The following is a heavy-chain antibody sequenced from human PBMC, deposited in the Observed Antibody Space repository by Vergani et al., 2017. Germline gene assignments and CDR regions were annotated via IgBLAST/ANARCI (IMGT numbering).Heavy chain of an antibody. D-gene: IGHD3/OR15-3a*01. CDR3: ARVYCRGMSCAGTDYFYHIDV. J-gene: IGHJ6*03. CDR1: GYSFSRNW. V-gene: IGHV5-51*03. CDR2: IYPGNSET. Sequence: EVQLEQSGAAVKKPGESLEISCKGSGYSFSRNWIAWVRERPGQGLGWMGMIYPGNSETRNNPSFRGQVTMSVDKSISTAYLQWSSLKASDSAMYYFARVYCRGMSCAGTDYFYHIDVWGKGTTVTVS.